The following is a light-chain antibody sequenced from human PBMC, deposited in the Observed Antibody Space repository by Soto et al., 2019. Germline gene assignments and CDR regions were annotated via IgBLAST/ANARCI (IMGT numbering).Light chain of an antibody. V-gene: IGLV3-25*03. J-gene: IGLJ3*02. CDR2: KDS. CDR1: ALPKQY. Sequence: SYELTQPPSVSVSPGQTARITCSGDALPKQYACWYQQKPGQAPVLVIYKDSERPSGIPERFSGSSSGTTVTLTISGVQAEDEADYYCQSADSSGTYGVFGGGTQLTVL. CDR3: QSADSSGTYGV.